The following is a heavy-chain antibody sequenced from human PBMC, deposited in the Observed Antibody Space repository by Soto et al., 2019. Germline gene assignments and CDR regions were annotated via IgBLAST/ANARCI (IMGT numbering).Heavy chain of an antibody. CDR2: IGGSDDT. CDR1: GFTFNMFA. V-gene: IGHV3-23*01. CDR3: AKDRMDHNSVWDPFDV. Sequence: GGSLRLSCAASGFTFNMFAMSWVRQAPGRGLQWVSSIGGSDDTYYADSVRGRFTISRDNSKKMVFLQMSSLRTDDTAVYYCAKDRMDHNSVWDPFDVWGPGTVVTVS. D-gene: IGHD1-20*01. J-gene: IGHJ3*01.